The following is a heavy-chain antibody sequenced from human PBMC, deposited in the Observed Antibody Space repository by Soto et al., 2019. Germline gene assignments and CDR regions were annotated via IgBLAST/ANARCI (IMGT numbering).Heavy chain of an antibody. CDR3: AKALMKGVWSGYYSAMDV. V-gene: IGHV3-23*01. J-gene: IGHJ6*02. Sequence: HPGGSLRLSCGASGFSFSRYAMTWVRQAPGKGLEWVSTITSSGSGETTYYADSVKGRFTVSRDNFKNTLFLQMNSLRVDDTAVFHCAKALMKGVWSGYYSAMDVWGQGTPVTVSS. CDR2: ITSSGSGETT. D-gene: IGHD3-10*01. CDR1: GFSFSRYA.